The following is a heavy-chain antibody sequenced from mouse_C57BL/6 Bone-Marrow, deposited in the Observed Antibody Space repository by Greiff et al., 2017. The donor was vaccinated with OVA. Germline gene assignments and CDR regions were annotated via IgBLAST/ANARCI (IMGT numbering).Heavy chain of an antibody. D-gene: IGHD2-4*01. J-gene: IGHJ2*01. CDR1: GFTFTDYY. CDR3: ARLRLRRGDYFDD. V-gene: IGHV7-3*01. Sequence: EVMLVESGGGLVQPGGSLSLSRAASGFTFTDYYMSWVRQPPGKALEWLGFIRNKANGYTTEYSAAVKGRFTISRDNSQSILYLQMNALRAEDSATYYCARLRLRRGDYFDDWGQGTTLTVSS. CDR2: IRNKANGYTT.